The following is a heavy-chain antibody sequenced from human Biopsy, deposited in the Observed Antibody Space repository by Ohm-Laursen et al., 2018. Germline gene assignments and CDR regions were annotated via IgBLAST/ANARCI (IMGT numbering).Heavy chain of an antibody. CDR1: GFTFDDYA. V-gene: IGHV3-9*01. D-gene: IGHD3-9*01. CDR3: AKVSPTILSSFDY. CDR2: ISWHSGSR. J-gene: IGHJ4*02. Sequence: SLRLSCAASGFTFDDYAMHWVRQAPGKGLEWVSGISWHSGSRGYADSVKGRFTISRDNAKKLLYLQMNSLRAEDTAVYYCAKVSPTILSSFDYWGQGTLVTVSS.